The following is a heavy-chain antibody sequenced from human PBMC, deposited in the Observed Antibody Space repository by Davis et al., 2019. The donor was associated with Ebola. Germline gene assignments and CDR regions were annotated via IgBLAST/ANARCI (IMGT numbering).Heavy chain of an antibody. J-gene: IGHJ6*03. D-gene: IGHD2-2*01. CDR2: ISSSSSYI. CDR3: ARDLAPPGEVPGYYMDV. Sequence: PGGSLRLSCAASGFTFSSYSMNWVRQPPGHGLEWVSSISSSSSYIYYADSGKGRFTISRDNAENSLYLQMNSLRAEDTAVYYCARDLAPPGEVPGYYMDVWGKGTTVTVSS. CDR1: GFTFSSYS. V-gene: IGHV3-21*01.